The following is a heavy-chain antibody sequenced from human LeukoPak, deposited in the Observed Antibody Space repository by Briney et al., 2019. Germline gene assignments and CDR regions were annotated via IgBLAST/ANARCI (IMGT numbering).Heavy chain of an antibody. D-gene: IGHD2-2*01. J-gene: IGHJ5*02. CDR3: ARETSGNCSSTSCYWYWFDP. CDR2: INPNSGGT. V-gene: IGHV1-2*02. CDR1: GYSFTGYY. Sequence: ASVKVSCKASGYSFTGYYIHWVRQVPGQGLEWMGWINPNSGGTNYAQKFQGRVTMTRDTSISTAYMELSRLRSDDTAVYYCARETSGNCSSTSCYWYWFDPWGQGTLVTVSS.